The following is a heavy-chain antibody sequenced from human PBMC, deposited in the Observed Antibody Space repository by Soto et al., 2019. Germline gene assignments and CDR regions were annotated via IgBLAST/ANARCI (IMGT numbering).Heavy chain of an antibody. CDR1: GYGFTSYW. J-gene: IGHJ3*02. CDR3: ARHRRDYPFDI. D-gene: IGHD3-10*01. CDR2: IYAGATET. Sequence: PGESLKISCKGSGYGFTSYWIGWVRQMPGKGRGWMGIIYAGATETRYSPSFQGLVAISADKSISTAYLQWSSLEASDTAMYYCARHRRDYPFDIWGQGTMVTVSS. V-gene: IGHV5-51*01.